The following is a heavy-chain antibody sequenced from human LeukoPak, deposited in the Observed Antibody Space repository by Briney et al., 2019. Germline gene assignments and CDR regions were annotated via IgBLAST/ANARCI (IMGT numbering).Heavy chain of an antibody. J-gene: IGHJ5*02. CDR1: GGSISSSSYY. Sequence: PSETLSLTCTVSGGSISSSSYYWGWIRQPPGKGLEWIGSIYTSGSTNYIPSLKSRVAMSVDTSKNQFSMKLSSVTAADTAVYYCARGGTIFHPLWEYNWFDPWGQGTLVTVSS. V-gene: IGHV4-39*07. D-gene: IGHD3-9*01. CDR2: IYTSGST. CDR3: ARGGTIFHPLWEYNWFDP.